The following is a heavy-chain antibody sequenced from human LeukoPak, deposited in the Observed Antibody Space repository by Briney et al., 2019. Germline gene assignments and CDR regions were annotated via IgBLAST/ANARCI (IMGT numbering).Heavy chain of an antibody. Sequence: SETQSLICAVSGGSISSGGYSWSWIRQPPGKGLEWFGYIYHSESTDYNPFLKTRVTISVDMSKNQFSLKLSSVAAADTAMYYCASFLDYGSEMYWGQGTLVTVSS. CDR1: GGSISSGGYS. V-gene: IGHV4-30-2*01. CDR3: ASFLDYGSEMY. D-gene: IGHD3-10*01. J-gene: IGHJ4*02. CDR2: IYHSEST.